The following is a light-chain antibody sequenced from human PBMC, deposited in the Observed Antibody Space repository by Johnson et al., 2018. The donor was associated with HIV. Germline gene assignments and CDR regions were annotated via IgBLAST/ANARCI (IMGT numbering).Light chain of an antibody. CDR3: GTWDSSLSAYV. CDR1: SSNIGNNY. Sequence: QSVLTQPPSVSAAPGQKVTISCSGSSSNIGNNYVSWYQQLPGTAPKLLIYENNKRPSGIPDRFSGSKSGTSATLGITGLQTGDEADYYCGTWDSSLSAYVFGTGNNVTGL. J-gene: IGLJ1*01. CDR2: ENN. V-gene: IGLV1-51*02.